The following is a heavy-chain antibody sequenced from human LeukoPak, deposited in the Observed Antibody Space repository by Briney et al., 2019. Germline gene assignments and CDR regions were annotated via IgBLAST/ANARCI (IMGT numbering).Heavy chain of an antibody. D-gene: IGHD5-18*01. CDR1: GFTFSSYS. V-gene: IGHV3-21*01. Sequence: PGGSLRLSCAASGFTFSSYSMNWVRQAPGKGLEWVSSISSSSSYIYYADSVKGRFTISRDNAKNSLYLQMNSLRAEDTAVYYCARDLEYSYGYFGYWGQGTLVTVSS. CDR2: ISSSSSYI. J-gene: IGHJ4*02. CDR3: ARDLEYSYGYFGY.